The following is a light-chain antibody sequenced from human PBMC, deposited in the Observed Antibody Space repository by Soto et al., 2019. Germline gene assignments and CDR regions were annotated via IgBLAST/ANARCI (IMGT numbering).Light chain of an antibody. CDR2: SAS. J-gene: IGKJ1*01. CDR1: QSVGTN. CDR3: LQYNNWPRT. Sequence: ETVMTQSPATLSVSPGERATISCRASQSVGTNLAWYQQKPGQPPRLLIYSASTRATGIPVSFSGSGSGTEFTLTISTLQSGDFALYYCLQYNNWPRTFGQGTKV. V-gene: IGKV3-15*01.